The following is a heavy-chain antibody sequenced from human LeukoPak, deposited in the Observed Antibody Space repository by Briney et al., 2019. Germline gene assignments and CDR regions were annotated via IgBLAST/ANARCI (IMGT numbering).Heavy chain of an antibody. J-gene: IGHJ4*02. CDR2: IYYSGST. CDR1: GGSISSSSYY. CDR3: ARQLPILSYVTIFGLDY. Sequence: SETLSLTCTVSGGSISSSSYYWGWTRQPPGTGLEWIGSIYYSGSTYYNPSLKSRVTISVDTSKNQSSLKLSSVTAADTAVYYCARQLPILSYVTIFGLDYWGQGTLVTVSS. V-gene: IGHV4-39*01. D-gene: IGHD3/OR15-3a*01.